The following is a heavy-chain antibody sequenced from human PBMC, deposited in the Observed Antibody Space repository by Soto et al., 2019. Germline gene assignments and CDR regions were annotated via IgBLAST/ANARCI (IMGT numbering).Heavy chain of an antibody. CDR3: ASGGGYCSGGSCYVPLDY. Sequence: QVQLVQSGAEVKKPGSSVKVSCKASGGTFSSYAISWVRQAPGQGLEWMGGIIPIFGTADYAQKFQGRVTITADECTSTAYMELSSLRSEDTAVYYCASGGGYCSGGSCYVPLDYWGQGTLVTVSS. CDR2: IIPIFGTA. D-gene: IGHD2-15*01. CDR1: GGTFSSYA. V-gene: IGHV1-69*12. J-gene: IGHJ4*02.